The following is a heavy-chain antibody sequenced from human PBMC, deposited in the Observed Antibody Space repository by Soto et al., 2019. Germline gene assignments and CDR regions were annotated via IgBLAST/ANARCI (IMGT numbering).Heavy chain of an antibody. CDR3: ARDRGRRMDV. Sequence: GGSLRLSCAASGPTFSGYDMHWVRQPTGKGLEWVSGIGNYGDTFYGGSVRGRFTISRDVAQNSLYLQMNSLRSGDTAVYYCARDRGRRMDVWGQGTTVTVSS. D-gene: IGHD5-12*01. CDR2: IGNYGDT. V-gene: IGHV3-13*01. CDR1: GPTFSGYD. J-gene: IGHJ6*02.